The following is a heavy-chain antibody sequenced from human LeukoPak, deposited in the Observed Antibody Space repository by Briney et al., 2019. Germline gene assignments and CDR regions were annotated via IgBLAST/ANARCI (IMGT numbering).Heavy chain of an antibody. CDR1: GFTFSSYE. CDR2: MSGSGGRT. Sequence: GGSLRLSCAASGFTFSSYEIHWVRQAPGKGLEWVSAMSGSGGRTYYADSVKGRFTISRDNSKNTLYLQMNSLRAEDTAVYYCAKWGCSGGSCYPFAYWGQGTLVTVSS. CDR3: AKWGCSGGSCYPFAY. J-gene: IGHJ4*02. D-gene: IGHD2-15*01. V-gene: IGHV3-23*01.